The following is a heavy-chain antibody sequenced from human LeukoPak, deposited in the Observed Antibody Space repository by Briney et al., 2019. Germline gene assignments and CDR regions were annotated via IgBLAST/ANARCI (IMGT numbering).Heavy chain of an antibody. V-gene: IGHV1-2*02. CDR2: INPNSGGT. J-gene: IGHJ3*02. Sequence: ASVKVSCKASGYTFTSYGISWVRQAPGQGLEWMGWINPNSGGTNYAQKFQGRVTMTRDTSISTAYMELSRLRSDDTAVYYCASDDALETWGQGTRVTVSS. CDR1: GYTFTSYG. CDR3: ASDDALET.